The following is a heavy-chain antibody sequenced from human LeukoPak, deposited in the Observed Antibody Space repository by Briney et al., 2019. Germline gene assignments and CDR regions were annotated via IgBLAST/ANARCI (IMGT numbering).Heavy chain of an antibody. Sequence: SETLSLTCTVSGGSISSSSYYWGWIRQPPGKGLEWIGSIYYSGSTYYNPSLKSRVTISVDTSKNQFSLKLSSVTAADTAVYYCARDSVWQWLDYFDYWGQGTLVTVSS. CDR2: IYYSGST. D-gene: IGHD6-19*01. CDR1: GGSISSSSYY. CDR3: ARDSVWQWLDYFDY. V-gene: IGHV4-39*07. J-gene: IGHJ4*02.